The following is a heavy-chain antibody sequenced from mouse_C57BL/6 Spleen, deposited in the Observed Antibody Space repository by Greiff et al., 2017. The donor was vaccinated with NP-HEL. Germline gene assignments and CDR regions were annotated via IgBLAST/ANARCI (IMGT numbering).Heavy chain of an antibody. D-gene: IGHD1-1*01. V-gene: IGHV1-64*01. CDR3: ARPYYYGSSLDY. Sequence: VQLQQPGAELVKPGASVKLSCKASGYTFTSYWMHWVKQRPGQGLEWIGMIHPNSGSTNYNEKFKSKATLTVDKSSSTAYMQLSSLTSEDSAVYYCARPYYYGSSLDYWGQGTTLTVSS. CDR1: GYTFTSYW. CDR2: IHPNSGST. J-gene: IGHJ2*01.